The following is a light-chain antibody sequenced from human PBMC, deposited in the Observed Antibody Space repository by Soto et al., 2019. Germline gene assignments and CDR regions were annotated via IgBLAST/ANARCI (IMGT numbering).Light chain of an antibody. Sequence: IILTQSPATLSLSPGEGASLSCRASQNVGTSLAWYQQKSGQAPRLLIYGASTRAAGVPARFSGSASGTKYTLTITGLQSEDFALYYCQQYTNWPPFTFGQGTRLEIK. CDR2: GAS. V-gene: IGKV3-15*01. CDR1: QNVGTS. CDR3: QQYTNWPPFT. J-gene: IGKJ2*01.